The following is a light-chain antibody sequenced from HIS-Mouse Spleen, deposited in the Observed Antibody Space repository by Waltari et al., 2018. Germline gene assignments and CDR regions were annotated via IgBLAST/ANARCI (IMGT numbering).Light chain of an antibody. Sequence: QSALTQPASVSGSPGQSITIPCTGTSSDVGRYNLVSWYQQHPGKAPKLMIYEGSKRPSGVSNRFSGSKSGNTASLTISGLQAEDEADYYCCSYAGSSKVFGGGTKLTVL. V-gene: IGLV2-23*01. J-gene: IGLJ3*02. CDR1: SSDVGRYNL. CDR3: CSYAGSSKV. CDR2: EGS.